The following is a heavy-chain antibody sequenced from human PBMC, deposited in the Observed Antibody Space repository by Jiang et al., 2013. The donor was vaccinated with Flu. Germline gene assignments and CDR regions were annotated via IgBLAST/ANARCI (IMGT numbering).Heavy chain of an antibody. CDR2: IIPILGIA. CDR1: GGTFSSYA. J-gene: IGHJ3*02. V-gene: IGHV1-69*04. CDR3: ASVPPLVGATVDAFDI. Sequence: SGAEVKKPGSSVKVSCKASGGTFSSYAISWVRQAPGQGLEWMGRIIPILGIANYAQKFQGRVTITADKSTSTAYMELSSLRSEDTAVYYCASVPPLVGATVDAFDIWGQGTMVTVSS. D-gene: IGHD1-26*01.